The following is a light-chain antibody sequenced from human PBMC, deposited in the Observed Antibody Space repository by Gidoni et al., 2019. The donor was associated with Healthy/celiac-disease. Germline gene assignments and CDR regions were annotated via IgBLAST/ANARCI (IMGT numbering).Light chain of an antibody. V-gene: IGKV1-5*03. Sequence: DIQMTQSPSALSASVGDRITITCRASQSISNWLAWYQQKPGKAPKLLIYKASSLESGVPSRFSGSGSGTEFTLTISSLQPDDFATYYCQQYNSDSLFTFGQXTKLEIK. CDR3: QQYNSDSLFT. CDR1: QSISNW. CDR2: KAS. J-gene: IGKJ2*01.